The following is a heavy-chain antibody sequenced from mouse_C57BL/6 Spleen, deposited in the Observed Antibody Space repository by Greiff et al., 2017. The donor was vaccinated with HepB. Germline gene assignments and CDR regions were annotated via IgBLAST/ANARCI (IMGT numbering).Heavy chain of an antibody. V-gene: IGHV1-54*01. J-gene: IGHJ2*01. CDR1: GYAFTNYL. CDR2: INPGSGGT. CDR3: ARVGDGYYDY. Sequence: QVQLQQSGAELVRPGTSVKVSCKASGYAFTNYLIEWVKQRPGQGLEWIGVINPGSGGTNYNEKFKGKATLTADKSSSTAYMQLSSLTSEDSAVYFCARVGDGYYDYWGQGTTLTVSS. D-gene: IGHD2-3*01.